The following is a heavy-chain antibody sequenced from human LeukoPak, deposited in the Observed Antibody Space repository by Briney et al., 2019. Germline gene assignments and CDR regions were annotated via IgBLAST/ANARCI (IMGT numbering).Heavy chain of an antibody. CDR2: IPYDGSDK. D-gene: IGHD2-2*01. CDR1: GFTFSSYG. CDR3: AKDRYQLISRGLVYFDY. Sequence: PGGSLRLSCAASGFTFSSYGMHWVRQAPGKGLEWVAFIPYDGSDKYYADSVKGRFTISRDNSKNTLYLQMNSLRAEDTAVYYCAKDRYQLISRGLVYFDYWGQGTLVTVSS. J-gene: IGHJ4*02. V-gene: IGHV3-30*02.